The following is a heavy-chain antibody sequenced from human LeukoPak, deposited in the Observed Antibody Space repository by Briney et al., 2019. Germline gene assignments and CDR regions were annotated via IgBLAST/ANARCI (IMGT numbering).Heavy chain of an antibody. CDR3: ARARTSNRSGFDP. CDR1: GGTFTSYT. Sequence: GASVKVSCKASGGTFTSYTISWVRQAPGQGLEWRGRIIPILGIANYAQKFQGRVTITADKSTSTAYMELSSLRPEDTAVYYCARARTSNRSGFDPWGQGTLVTVSS. V-gene: IGHV1-69*02. CDR2: IIPILGIA. D-gene: IGHD4-11*01. J-gene: IGHJ5*02.